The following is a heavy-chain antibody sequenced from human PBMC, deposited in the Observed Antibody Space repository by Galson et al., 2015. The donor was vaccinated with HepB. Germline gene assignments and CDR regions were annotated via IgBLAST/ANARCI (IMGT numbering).Heavy chain of an antibody. Sequence: SLRLSCAASGFTFSSYAMHWVRQAPGKGLEWVAVISYDGSNKYYADSVKGRFTISRDNSKNTLYLQMNSLRAEDTAVYYCARVPRRGYYGSGNRYWGQGTLVTVSS. CDR1: GFTFSSYA. J-gene: IGHJ4*02. CDR3: ARVPRRGYYGSGNRY. V-gene: IGHV3-30-3*01. D-gene: IGHD3-10*01. CDR2: ISYDGSNK.